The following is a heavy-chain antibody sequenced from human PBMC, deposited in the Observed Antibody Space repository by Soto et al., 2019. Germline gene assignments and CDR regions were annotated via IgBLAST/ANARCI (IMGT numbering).Heavy chain of an antibody. CDR1: GFTFSSYW. Sequence: GGSLRLSCAASGFTFSSYWMHWVRQAPGKGLVWVSRINSDGSSTSYADSVKGRFTISRDNAKNTLYLQMNSLRAEDTAVYYCARPVSYYYYGMDVWGQGTTVTVSS. V-gene: IGHV3-74*01. CDR2: INSDGSST. CDR3: ARPVSYYYYGMDV. J-gene: IGHJ6*02.